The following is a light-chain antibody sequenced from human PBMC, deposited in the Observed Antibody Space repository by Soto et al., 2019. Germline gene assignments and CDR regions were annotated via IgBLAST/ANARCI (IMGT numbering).Light chain of an antibody. CDR2: AAY. Sequence: DIQMTQSPSSLSASVGDRVTITCRASQSISSYLNWHQQKPGKAPKLLIYAAYNLQSGVPSRFSGSGSGTDFTLTISCLQSEDFATYYCQQYYTYPRTFGQGTKVDIK. CDR3: QQYYTYPRT. CDR1: QSISSY. J-gene: IGKJ1*01. V-gene: IGKV1-39*01.